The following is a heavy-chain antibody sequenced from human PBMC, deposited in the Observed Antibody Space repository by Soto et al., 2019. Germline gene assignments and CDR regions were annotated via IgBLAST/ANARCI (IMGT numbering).Heavy chain of an antibody. CDR1: GFTFSSYA. V-gene: IGHV3-30-3*01. Sequence: QVQLVESGGGVVQPGRSLRLSCAASGFTFSSYAMHWVRQAPGKGLEWVAVISYDGSNKYYADSVKGRFTISRDNSNNTLYLQMNSLRAEDTAVYYCARDRIAAAGLGAFDIWGQGTMVTVSS. CDR2: ISYDGSNK. J-gene: IGHJ3*02. D-gene: IGHD6-13*01. CDR3: ARDRIAAAGLGAFDI.